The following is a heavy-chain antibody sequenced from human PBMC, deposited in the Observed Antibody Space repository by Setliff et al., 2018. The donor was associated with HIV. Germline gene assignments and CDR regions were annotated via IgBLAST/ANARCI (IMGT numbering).Heavy chain of an antibody. CDR3: ARVGSGWSTFDY. D-gene: IGHD6-13*01. CDR1: GYTLTTYA. V-gene: IGHV7-4-1*02. Sequence: VKVSCKASGYTLTTYAISWVRQAPGQGLEWMGWFNTETGNPMYAQGFRGRFVFSLGTSVSTAFLQINRLKAEDTAKYYCARVGSGWSTFDYWGQGALVTVSS. J-gene: IGHJ4*02. CDR2: FNTETGNP.